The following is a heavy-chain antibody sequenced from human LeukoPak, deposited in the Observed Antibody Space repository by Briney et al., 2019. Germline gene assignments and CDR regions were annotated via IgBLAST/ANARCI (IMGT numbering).Heavy chain of an antibody. D-gene: IGHD6-19*01. J-gene: IGHJ4*02. V-gene: IGHV3-21*04. CDR1: GFTFSTYS. CDR2: ISSSSSYI. CDR3: AKDMGYSSGWYYFDY. Sequence: PGGSLRLSCAASGFTFSTYSMTWVRQAPGKGLEWVSSISSSSSYIYYADSVKGRFTISRDNAKNSLYLQMNSLRAEDTALYYCAKDMGYSSGWYYFDYWGQGTLVTVSS.